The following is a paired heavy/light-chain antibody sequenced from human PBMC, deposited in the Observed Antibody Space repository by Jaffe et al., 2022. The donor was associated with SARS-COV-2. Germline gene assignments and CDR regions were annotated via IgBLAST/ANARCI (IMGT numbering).Light chain of an antibody. Sequence: DIVMTQSPDSLAVSLGERATINCKSSQSVLYSSNNLDYLAWYQQKPGQPPKLLIYWASTRESGVPDRFSGSGSGTDFTLTISSLQAEDVAVYYCQQYYSTPPYTFGQGTKLEIK. J-gene: IGKJ2*01. CDR1: QSVLYSSNNLDY. CDR2: WAS. CDR3: QQYYSTPPYT. V-gene: IGKV4-1*01.
Heavy chain of an antibody. CDR3: ARDRGNYGSNYPQRFFDL. Sequence: EVQLVESGGGLVQPGGSLRLSCAASGFTFSSYWMSWVRQAPGKGLEWVANIKQDGSDKYYVDSVKGRFTISRDNAKNSLYLQVNSLRAEDTAVYYCARDRGNYGSNYPQRFFDLWGRGTLVTVSS. CDR1: GFTFSSYW. CDR2: IKQDGSDK. V-gene: IGHV3-7*01. J-gene: IGHJ2*01. D-gene: IGHD1-7*01.